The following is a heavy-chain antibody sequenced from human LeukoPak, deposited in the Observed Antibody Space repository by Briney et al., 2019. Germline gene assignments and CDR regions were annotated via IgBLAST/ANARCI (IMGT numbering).Heavy chain of an antibody. CDR2: INSDGSST. V-gene: IGHV3-74*01. CDR1: GFSFSNYW. Sequence: PGGSLRLSCAASGFSFSNYWMHWVRQAPGKGLVWVSRINSDGSSTTYADSVKGRFTISRDNSKNTLYLQMNSLRAEDTAVYYCVKARKLIVVVSAAMFSWFDPWGQGTLVTVSS. CDR3: VKARKLIVVVSAAMFSWFDP. J-gene: IGHJ5*02. D-gene: IGHD2-2*01.